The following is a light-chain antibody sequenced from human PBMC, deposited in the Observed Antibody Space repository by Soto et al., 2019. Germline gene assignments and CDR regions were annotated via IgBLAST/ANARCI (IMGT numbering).Light chain of an antibody. V-gene: IGKV1-5*01. CDR1: ESIATW. CDR2: DAS. J-gene: IGKJ2*01. CDR3: HQYNSY. Sequence: GDRVTITCRASESIATWLAWYQQKPGQAPKLLIYDASRLESGVPSRFSGGGSGTEFTLTISDLQPEDFATYYCHQYNSYFGPGTKLEI.